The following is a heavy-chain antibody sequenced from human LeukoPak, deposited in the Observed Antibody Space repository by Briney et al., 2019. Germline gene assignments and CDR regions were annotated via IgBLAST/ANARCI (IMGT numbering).Heavy chain of an antibody. CDR1: GFTFSNYW. CDR3: ALNMVGGQIFDF. J-gene: IGHJ4*02. V-gene: IGHV3-7*01. D-gene: IGHD3-10*01. CDR2: IKRDESEQ. Sequence: GGSLRLSCAASGFTFSNYWMSWVRQAPGKGLEWVADIKRDESEQHYVDSVKGRFTISRDDAKNSLYLQMNSLRAEGTAVYYCALNMVGGQIFDFWGQGTLVTVSS.